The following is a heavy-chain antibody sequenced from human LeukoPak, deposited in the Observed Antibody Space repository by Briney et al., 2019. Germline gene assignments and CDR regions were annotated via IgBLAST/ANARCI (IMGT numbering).Heavy chain of an antibody. D-gene: IGHD3-16*01. V-gene: IGHV6-1*01. J-gene: IGHJ4*02. CDR2: TSYRSQWYN. Sequence: SQTLSLTSAISGDSVSSNSAVWNWIRQYPSRGLEWLGRTSYRSQWYNEYGVSVQSPLTIRPDTSKNPFSLQLNSVTPEDKAAYSCARELGGFAHWGQGTLVTVSS. CDR3: ARELGGFAH. CDR1: GDSVSSNSAV.